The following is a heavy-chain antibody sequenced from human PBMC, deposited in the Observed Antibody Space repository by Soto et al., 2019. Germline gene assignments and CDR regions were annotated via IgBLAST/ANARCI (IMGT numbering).Heavy chain of an antibody. CDR1: GGSISSSSYY. D-gene: IGHD3-3*01. CDR3: ARRDDFWSGFPYYYYMDV. CDR2: IYYSGST. J-gene: IGHJ6*03. V-gene: IGHV4-39*01. Sequence: PSETLSLTCTVSGGSISSSSYYWGWIRQPPGKGLEWIGSIYYSGSTYYNPSLKSRVTISVDTSKNQFSLKLSSVTAADTAVYYCARRDDFWSGFPYYYYMDVWGKGTTVTVSS.